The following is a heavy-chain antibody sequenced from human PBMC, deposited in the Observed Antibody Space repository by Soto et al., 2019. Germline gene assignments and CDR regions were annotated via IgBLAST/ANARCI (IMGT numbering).Heavy chain of an antibody. J-gene: IGHJ5*02. CDR3: ARGSYYYDSSGYTAWFDP. V-gene: IGHV1-69*06. Sequence: QVQLMQSGAEVKKPGSSVKVSCKASGGTFSSYAISWVRQAPGQGLEWMGGIIPIFGTANYAQKFQGRVTITADKSTSTAYMELSSLRSEDTAVYYCARGSYYYDSSGYTAWFDPWGQGTLVTVSS. D-gene: IGHD3-22*01. CDR1: GGTFSSYA. CDR2: IIPIFGTA.